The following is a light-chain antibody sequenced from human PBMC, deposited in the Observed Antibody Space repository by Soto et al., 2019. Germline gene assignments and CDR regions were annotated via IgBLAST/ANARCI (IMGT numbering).Light chain of an antibody. J-gene: IGKJ1*01. CDR3: QQYNSYPWT. CDR1: QTISSW. CDR2: KAS. Sequence: DIQMTQSPSTLSGSVGDRVTITCRASQTISSWLAWYQQKPGKATKLLIYKASTLKSGVPSRVSGSGSGTEFTLTISSLQPDDFATYYCQQYNSYPWTFGQGTKVDIK. V-gene: IGKV1-5*03.